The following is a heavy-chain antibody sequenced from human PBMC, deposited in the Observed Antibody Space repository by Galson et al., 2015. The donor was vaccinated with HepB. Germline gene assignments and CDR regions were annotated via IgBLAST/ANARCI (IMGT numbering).Heavy chain of an antibody. CDR1: GGSISSYY. D-gene: IGHD6-13*01. Sequence: SETLSLTCTVSGGSISSYYWSWIRQPPGKGLEWIGYIYYSGSTNYNPSLKSRVTISVDTSKNQFSLKLSSVTAADTAVYYCARDGAAAGTAGRYYGMDVWGQGTTVTVSS. CDR3: ARDGAAAGTAGRYYGMDV. J-gene: IGHJ6*02. V-gene: IGHV4-59*01. CDR2: IYYSGST.